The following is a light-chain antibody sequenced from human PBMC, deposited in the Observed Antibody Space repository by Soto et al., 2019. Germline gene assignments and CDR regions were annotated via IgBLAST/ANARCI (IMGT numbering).Light chain of an antibody. CDR1: STDIGSYNY. J-gene: IGLJ2*01. Sequence: QSALTQPASLSGSPGQSITISCTGTSTDIGSYNYVSWYQQHPGKAPKLMIFDVSYRPSGISDRFSGSKSGNTASLTISWLQPEDEADYYCSSYGASSTLFGGGTKLTV. V-gene: IGLV2-14*03. CDR3: SSYGASSTL. CDR2: DVS.